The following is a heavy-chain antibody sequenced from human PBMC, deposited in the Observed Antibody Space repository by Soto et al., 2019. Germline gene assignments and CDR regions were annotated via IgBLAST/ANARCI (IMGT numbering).Heavy chain of an antibody. V-gene: IGHV3-23*01. CDR1: GFTFSSYA. CDR2: ISGSGGST. CDR3: AKDQGRITMIVVVAWYFDL. J-gene: IGHJ2*01. Sequence: EVQLLESGGGLVQPGGSLRLSCAASGFTFSSYAMSWVRQAPGKGLEWVSAISGSGGSTYYADSVKGRFTISRDNSTNALYLKMNSLRAEDTAVYYCAKDQGRITMIVVVAWYFDLWGRGTLVPVSS. D-gene: IGHD3-22*01.